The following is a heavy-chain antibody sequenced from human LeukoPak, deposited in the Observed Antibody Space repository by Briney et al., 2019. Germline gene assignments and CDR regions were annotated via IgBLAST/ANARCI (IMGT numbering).Heavy chain of an antibody. D-gene: IGHD2-2*01. J-gene: IGHJ6*03. CDR2: INHSGST. CDR3: ARVRFCGSTSCYGDYYYYMDV. CDR1: GGSFSGYY. V-gene: IGHV4-34*01. Sequence: PSETLSLTCAVYGGSFSGYYWSWIRQPPGKGLEWIGEINHSGSTNYNPSLKSRVTISVDTSKNQFSLKLSSVTAADTAVYYCARVRFCGSTSCYGDYYYYMDVWGKGTTVTVSS.